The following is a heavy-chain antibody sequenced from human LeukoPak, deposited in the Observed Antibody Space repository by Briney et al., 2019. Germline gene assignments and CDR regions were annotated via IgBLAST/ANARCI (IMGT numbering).Heavy chain of an antibody. D-gene: IGHD3-10*01. V-gene: IGHV1-18*04. CDR1: GYTFTTYG. Sequence: ASAKVSCKASGYTFTTYGITWVRQAPGQGLEWMGWISAYNGNTNYAQKFQGRVTITADKSTSTAYMELSSLRSEDTAVYYCVRRGGWGQGTLVTVSS. CDR2: ISAYNGNT. J-gene: IGHJ4*02. CDR3: VRRGG.